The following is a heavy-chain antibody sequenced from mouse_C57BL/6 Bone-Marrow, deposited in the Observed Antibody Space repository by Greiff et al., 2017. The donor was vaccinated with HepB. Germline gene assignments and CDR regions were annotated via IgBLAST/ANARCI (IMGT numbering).Heavy chain of an antibody. D-gene: IGHD2-5*01. CDR3: TRLATIVTTGAYYYAMDY. Sequence: VHVKQSGTVLARPGASVKMSCKTSGYTFTSYWMHWVKQRPGQGLEWIGAIYPGNSDTSYNQKFKGKAKLTAVTSASTAYMELSSLTNEDSAVYYCTRLATIVTTGAYYYAMDYWGQGTSVTVSS. V-gene: IGHV1-5*01. J-gene: IGHJ4*01. CDR2: IYPGNSDT. CDR1: GYTFTSYW.